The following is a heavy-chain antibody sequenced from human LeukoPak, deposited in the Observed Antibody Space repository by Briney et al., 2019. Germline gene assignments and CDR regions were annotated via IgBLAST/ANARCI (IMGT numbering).Heavy chain of an antibody. CDR3: ARGPYDSGGCRFDS. CDR2: MNPNSGNT. D-gene: IGHD3-22*01. V-gene: IGHV1-8*01. CDR1: GYTFTSYD. Sequence: ASVKVSCKASGYTFTSYDINWVRQATGQGLEWMGWMNPNSGNTGYAQKLQGRVTLTRNNSINTAYMELSSLRSEDTAVYYCARGPYDSGGCRFDSWGQGTLVTVSS. J-gene: IGHJ4*02.